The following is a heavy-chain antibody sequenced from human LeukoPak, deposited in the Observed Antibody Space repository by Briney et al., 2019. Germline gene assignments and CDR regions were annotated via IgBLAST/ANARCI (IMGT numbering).Heavy chain of an antibody. J-gene: IGHJ5*02. Sequence: SETLSLTCTVSGCAIIPFYWNWIRQPAGKGLEWLGRIYSSGSTKYNPFLKRRVTTSVNTSNNQFSLKLSSAAAADTAVYYCAKDYYDSSEGWFDPWGQGTLVTVSS. V-gene: IGHV4-4*07. CDR1: GCAIIPFY. CDR2: IYSSGST. D-gene: IGHD3-22*01. CDR3: AKDYYDSSEGWFDP.